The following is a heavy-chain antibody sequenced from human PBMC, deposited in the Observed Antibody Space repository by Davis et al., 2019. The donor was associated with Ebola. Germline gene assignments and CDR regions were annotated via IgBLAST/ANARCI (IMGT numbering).Heavy chain of an antibody. Sequence: AASVKVSCKTSGYTFTNYGVTWVRQATGQGLEWMGWMNPNSGNTGYAQKFQGRVTMTRNTSISTAYMELSGLRSEDTAIYFCARGTRSFDSWGQGTLVTVSS. J-gene: IGHJ5*01. D-gene: IGHD3-16*01. V-gene: IGHV1-8*02. CDR2: MNPNSGNT. CDR1: GYTFTNYG. CDR3: ARGTRSFDS.